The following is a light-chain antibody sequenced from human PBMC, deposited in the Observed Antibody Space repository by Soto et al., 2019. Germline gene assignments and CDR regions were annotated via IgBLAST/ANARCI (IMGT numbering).Light chain of an antibody. J-gene: IGKJ3*01. Sequence: EIVLTQSPSSLSLSPGERATLSCRASQSVNSYLAWYQQKPGQAPRLLIHDASHRATGIPVRFSGSGSGTDFTLTISILEPDDFAVYYCQHRSGFTFGPGTKVDI. CDR1: QSVNSY. CDR3: QHRSGFT. CDR2: DAS. V-gene: IGKV3-11*01.